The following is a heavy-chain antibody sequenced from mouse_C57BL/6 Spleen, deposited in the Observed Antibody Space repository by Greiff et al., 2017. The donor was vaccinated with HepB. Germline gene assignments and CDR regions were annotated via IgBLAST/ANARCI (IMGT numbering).Heavy chain of an antibody. D-gene: IGHD2-4*01. CDR3: ARDTIYYDYVSFAY. CDR1: GFTFSSYA. J-gene: IGHJ3*01. CDR2: ISDGGSYT. V-gene: IGHV5-4*01. Sequence: EVNVVESGGGLVKPGGSLKLSCAASGFTFSSYAMSWVRQTPEKRLEWVATISDGGSYTYYPDNVKGRFTISRDNAKNNLYLQMSHLKSEDTAMYYCARDTIYYDYVSFAYWGQGTLVTVSA.